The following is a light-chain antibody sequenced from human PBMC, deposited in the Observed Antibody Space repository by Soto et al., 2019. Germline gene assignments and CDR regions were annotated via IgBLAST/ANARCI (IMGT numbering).Light chain of an antibody. J-gene: IGKJ4*01. CDR2: DIF. V-gene: IGKV3D-15*01. CDR1: QSVGSD. CDR3: QQYNSWPLT. Sequence: EIVMTQSPATLSVSPGERATLSCSASQSVGSDLAWYQQKPGQAPRLVIYDIFIRATGVPTRISGSGSGTEFTLTISSLQSEDFAVYYCQQYNSWPLTFGGGTKV.